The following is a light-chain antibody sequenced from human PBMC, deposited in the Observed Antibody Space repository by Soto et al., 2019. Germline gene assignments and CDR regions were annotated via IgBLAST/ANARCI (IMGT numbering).Light chain of an antibody. CDR3: QQCHAYSLT. Sequence: DIQMTQSPSTLSASFGDRVTITCRASQNIRSRLAWYQQKPGKAPRLLIYEASILESGVPSRFSGRGSGTEFTLTITSLQPDDFATYYCQQCHAYSLTFGGGTKVDIK. CDR2: EAS. J-gene: IGKJ4*01. V-gene: IGKV1-5*03. CDR1: QNIRSR.